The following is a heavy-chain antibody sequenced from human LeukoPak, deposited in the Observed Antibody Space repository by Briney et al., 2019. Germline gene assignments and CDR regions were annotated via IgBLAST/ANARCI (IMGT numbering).Heavy chain of an antibody. CDR2: IYPDESNI. J-gene: IGHJ4*02. CDR1: GSTFPTYW. D-gene: IGHD2-2*03. Sequence: GSLQISCQGSGSTFPTYWIAWVRPVPGKGLVWMGMIYPDESNITYSTSFQGQVTISAYKSISTSYLQWSRLTASDTGMYYCARPPPRGYSSSFEYWGRGTLVTVSS. V-gene: IGHV5-51*01. CDR3: ARPPPRGYSSSFEY.